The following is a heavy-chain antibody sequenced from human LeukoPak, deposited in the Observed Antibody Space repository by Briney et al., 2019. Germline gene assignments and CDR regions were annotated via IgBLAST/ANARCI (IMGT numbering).Heavy chain of an antibody. J-gene: IGHJ3*02. D-gene: IGHD4/OR15-4a*01. CDR3: ARHSDGGNYHDPFDI. V-gene: IGHV3-30*03. Sequence: GGSLRLSCAASGFTFSSYGLHWVRQAPGTGLEWVAVISFDGSNKYYADSVKGRFTISRDNSKNTLYLHMNSLTAEDTAVYYCARHSDGGNYHDPFDIWGQGTMATVSS. CDR2: ISFDGSNK. CDR1: GFTFSSYG.